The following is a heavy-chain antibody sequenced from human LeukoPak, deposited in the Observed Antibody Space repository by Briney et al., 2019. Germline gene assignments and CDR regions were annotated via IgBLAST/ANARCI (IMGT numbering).Heavy chain of an antibody. CDR1: GGSFSGYY. CDR2: IYYSGST. CDR3: ASIPRGQVIVGATNYFDY. Sequence: PSETLSLTCAVYGGSFSGYYWSWIRQPPGKGLEWIGSIYYSGSTYYNPSLKSRVTISVDTSKNQFSLKLSSVTAADTAVYYCASIPRGQVIVGATNYFDYWGQGTLVTVSS. D-gene: IGHD1-26*01. J-gene: IGHJ4*02. V-gene: IGHV4-34*01.